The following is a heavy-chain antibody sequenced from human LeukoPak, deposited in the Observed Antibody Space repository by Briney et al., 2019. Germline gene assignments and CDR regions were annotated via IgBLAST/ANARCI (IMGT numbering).Heavy chain of an antibody. CDR3: ARGVVVAAIFDD. CDR2: IYSGGST. J-gene: IGHJ4*02. D-gene: IGHD2-15*01. V-gene: IGHV3-66*02. CDR1: RFTVNSNY. Sequence: PGGSLRLSRAASRFTVNSNYMSWVRPAAGKGLEWVSVIYSGGSTYYADSVKGRFTISIDNSKNTLYLQMNSLRAEDTAVYYCARGVVVAAIFDDWGEGTLVTVSS.